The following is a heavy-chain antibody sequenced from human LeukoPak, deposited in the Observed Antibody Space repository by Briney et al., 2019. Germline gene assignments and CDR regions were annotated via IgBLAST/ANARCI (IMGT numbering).Heavy chain of an antibody. CDR2: ILSNDEK. J-gene: IGHJ4*02. V-gene: IGHV2-26*01. CDR1: GFSLSNARMG. D-gene: IGHD3-22*01. CDR3: SRILYYYDSSGYSRVFDY. Sequence: SGPVLLQPPATLTLTCTVTGFSLSNARMGVSWIRQPPGKALEWLAHILSNDEKSYNKSLKSSITISRDTSKSQGVLTMTNMDPVDTATYYCSRILYYYDSSGYSRVFDYWGEGTLVTVSS.